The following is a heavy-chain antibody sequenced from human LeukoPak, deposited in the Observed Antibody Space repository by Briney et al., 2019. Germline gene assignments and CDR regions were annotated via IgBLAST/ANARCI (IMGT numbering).Heavy chain of an antibody. CDR3: ARLISSGTAFDY. J-gene: IGHJ4*02. CDR1: GGSISSYC. CDR2: IYYSGST. Sequence: PSETLSLTCTVSGGSISSYCWSWIRQPPGKGLEWIGYIYYSGSTNYNPSLKSRVTISVDTSKNQFSLKLSSVTAADTAVYYCARLISSGTAFDYWGQGTLVTVSS. V-gene: IGHV4-59*08. D-gene: IGHD3-10*01.